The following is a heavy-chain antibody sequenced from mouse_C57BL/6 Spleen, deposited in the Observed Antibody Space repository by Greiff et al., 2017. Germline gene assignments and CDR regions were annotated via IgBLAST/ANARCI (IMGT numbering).Heavy chain of an antibody. CDR2: ISDGGSYT. J-gene: IGHJ2*01. Sequence: EVMLVESGGGLVKPGGSLKLSCAASGFTFSSYAMSRVRQTPEKRLEWVATISDGGSYTYYPDNVKGRFTISRDNAKNNLYLQMSDLESEDTAMYYCAREDYWGQGTTLTVSA. V-gene: IGHV5-4*01. CDR3: AREDY. CDR1: GFTFSSYA.